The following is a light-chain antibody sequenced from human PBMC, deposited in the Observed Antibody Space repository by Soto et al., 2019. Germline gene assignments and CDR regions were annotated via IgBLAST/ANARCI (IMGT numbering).Light chain of an antibody. CDR2: ENN. J-gene: IGLJ1*01. CDR1: SSNIGADYE. CDR3: RSYDSSLSGYV. V-gene: IGLV1-40*01. Sequence: QSVLTQPPSVSEAPGQRVTISCTGSSSNIGADYEAPWYQQVPGTAPKLLIYENNNRPSGVPDRFSGSKSGTSASLAITGLQAEDEAEYYCRSYDSSLSGYVFGTGTKLTVL.